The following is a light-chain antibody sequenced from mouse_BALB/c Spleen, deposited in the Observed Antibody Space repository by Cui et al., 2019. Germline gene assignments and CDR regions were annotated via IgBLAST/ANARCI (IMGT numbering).Light chain of an antibody. Sequence: DVVMSQTPLTLSVTTGQAASISCKSSQSLLDSDGKTYLNWLLQKPGQSPKRLIYLVSKLDSGVPDRFTGSGSGTDFTLKISRVEAEDLGVYYCGKGTHFWTFGGGTKLEIK. CDR3: GKGTHFWT. J-gene: IGKJ1*01. CDR1: QSLLDSDGKTY. V-gene: IGKV1-135*01. CDR2: LVS.